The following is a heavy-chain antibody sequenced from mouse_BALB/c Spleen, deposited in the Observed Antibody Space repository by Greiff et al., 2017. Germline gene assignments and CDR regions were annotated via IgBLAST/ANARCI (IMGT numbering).Heavy chain of an antibody. V-gene: IGHV1S137*01. Sequence: QVHVKQSGAELVRPGVSVKISCKGSGYTFTDYAMHWVKQSHAKSLEWIGVISTYYGDASYNQKFKGKATMTVDKSSSTAYMELARLTSEDSAIYYCARSDGPGTWFAYWGQGTLVTVSA. CDR3: ARSDGPGTWFAY. CDR2: ISTYYGDA. D-gene: IGHD2-3*01. J-gene: IGHJ3*01. CDR1: GYTFTDYA.